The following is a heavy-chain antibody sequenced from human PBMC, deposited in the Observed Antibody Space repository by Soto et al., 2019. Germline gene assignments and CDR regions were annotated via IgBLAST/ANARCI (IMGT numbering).Heavy chain of an antibody. CDR2: IVVGSGNT. D-gene: IGHD5-12*01. CDR1: GFTFTSSA. CDR3: AATYSGYDPASEIFDY. Sequence: GASVKVSCKASGFTFTSSAMQWVRQARGQRLEWIGWIVVGSGNTNYAQKFQERVTITRDMSTSTAYMELSSLRSEDTAVYCCAATYSGYDPASEIFDYWGQGTLVTVSS. V-gene: IGHV1-58*02. J-gene: IGHJ4*02.